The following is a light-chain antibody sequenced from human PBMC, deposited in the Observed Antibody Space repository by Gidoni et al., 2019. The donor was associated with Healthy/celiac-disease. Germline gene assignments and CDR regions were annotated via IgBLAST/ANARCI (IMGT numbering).Light chain of an antibody. Sequence: IHTTQSPSSPSASVGDRVTITCRASQSISSYLNWYQQQPGKAPQLLIYAASSLQSGVPSRFSGSGSGTDFTLTISSLQPEDFATYYCQQSYSTPLTFGGGTKVEIK. J-gene: IGKJ4*01. CDR3: QQSYSTPLT. CDR1: QSISSY. V-gene: IGKV1-39*01. CDR2: AAS.